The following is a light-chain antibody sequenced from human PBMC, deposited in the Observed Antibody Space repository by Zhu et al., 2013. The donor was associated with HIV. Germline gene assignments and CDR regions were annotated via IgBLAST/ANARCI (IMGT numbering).Light chain of an antibody. Sequence: DIQMTQSPSSLSASIGDRVTITCRSSQIINNYLNWYQQKSGKAPKLLIYGASTLQSGVPSRFSGSRSGTEFTLTISGLQPEDFAVYFCQQSYTSPFTFGGGTKVGIK. J-gene: IGKJ4*01. CDR3: QQSYTSPFT. V-gene: IGKV1-39*01. CDR1: QIINNY. CDR2: GAS.